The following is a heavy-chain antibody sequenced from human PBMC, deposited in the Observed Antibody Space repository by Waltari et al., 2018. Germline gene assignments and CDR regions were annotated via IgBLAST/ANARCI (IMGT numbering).Heavy chain of an antibody. D-gene: IGHD6-13*01. V-gene: IGHV3-30-3*01. CDR2: ISYDGSNK. CDR3: ARDLTAAAAFADY. J-gene: IGHJ4*02. Sequence: QVQLVESGGGVVQPGRSLRLSCAASGFTFSSYAMHWVRQAPGKGLEWVAVISYDGSNKYDADSVKGRFTISRDNSKNTLYLQMNSLRAEDTAVYYCARDLTAAAAFADYWGQGTLVTVSS. CDR1: GFTFSSYA.